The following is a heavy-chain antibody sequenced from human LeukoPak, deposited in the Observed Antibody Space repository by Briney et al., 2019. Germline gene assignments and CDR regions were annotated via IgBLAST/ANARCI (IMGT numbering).Heavy chain of an antibody. CDR1: GGSISSTGYS. V-gene: IGHV4-30-2*06. CDR2: IYHSGGT. J-gene: IGHJ2*01. Sequence: TSQTLSLTCAVSGGSISSTGYSWSWIRQSPGKGLEWIGYIYHSGGTYYNPSLKSRVTISVDRSKNQFSLKLSSVTAADTAVYYCARAQGYSSSFWYFDLWGRGTLVTVSS. CDR3: ARAQGYSSSFWYFDL. D-gene: IGHD6-13*01.